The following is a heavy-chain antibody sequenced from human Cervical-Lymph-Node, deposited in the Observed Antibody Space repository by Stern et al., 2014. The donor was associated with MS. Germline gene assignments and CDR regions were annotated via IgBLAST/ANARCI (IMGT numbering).Heavy chain of an antibody. D-gene: IGHD5-18*01. CDR2: SSWNSDSI. V-gene: IGHV3-9*01. J-gene: IGHJ6*02. Sequence: EVQLVESGGGLVQPGWSLRLSCVASGFTFDNYDMHWVRQAPGTGLEWVSGSSWNSDSISYAYSVEGQFPICRDNAKNSLYLQMNSLRADDTTLYYCTRGPVDTGMGCYYYGMDVWGQGTTVVVSS. CDR1: GFTFDNYD. CDR3: TRGPVDTGMGCYYYGMDV.